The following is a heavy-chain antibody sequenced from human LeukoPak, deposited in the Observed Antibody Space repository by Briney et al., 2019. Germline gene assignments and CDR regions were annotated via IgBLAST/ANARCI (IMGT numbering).Heavy chain of an antibody. CDR1: GGSMNGGLYY. Sequence: PSETLSLTCSVSGGSMNGGLYYWGWIRQSPGKGLEWIGSAFNSGSTSYNPSLKSRVTISVDTSKNEFSLKLSSVTAADTAVYYCARNATTVNHVYKYFDYWGQGTLVTVPS. J-gene: IGHJ4*02. V-gene: IGHV4-39*01. CDR3: ARNATTVNHVYKYFDY. D-gene: IGHD4-17*01. CDR2: AFNSGST.